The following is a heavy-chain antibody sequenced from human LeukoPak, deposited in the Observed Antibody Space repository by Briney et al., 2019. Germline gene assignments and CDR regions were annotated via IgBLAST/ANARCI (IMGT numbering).Heavy chain of an antibody. CDR3: PRSFDNPAYSWRRFDY. D-gene: IGHD3-16*01. CDR1: GFSFSNFL. Sequence: GRSLRLSCAASGFSFSNFLMTGVRQPPGKGPEGLATIRQYGGDKWYVDSVRRRFTISRDNAKNSLYLHTNRLTPEDTAVYYCPRSFDNPAYSWRRFDYSGQGVLVNVSS. V-gene: IGHV3-7*01. CDR2: IRQYGGDK. J-gene: IGHJ4*02.